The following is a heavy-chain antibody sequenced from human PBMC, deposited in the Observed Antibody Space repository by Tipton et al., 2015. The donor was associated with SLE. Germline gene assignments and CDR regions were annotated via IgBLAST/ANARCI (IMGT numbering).Heavy chain of an antibody. J-gene: IGHJ4*02. Sequence: TLSLTCTVSGDSINNKNYYWGWIRQPPGKGLEWIGAIYYTGSAYYNPSLKNRVTISADTSKNQFSLKLTSVTAADTAVYYCARLDTIFGVLNWGQGTLVTVSS. CDR1: GDSINNKNYY. V-gene: IGHV4-39*07. D-gene: IGHD3-3*01. CDR2: IYYTGSA. CDR3: ARLDTIFGVLN.